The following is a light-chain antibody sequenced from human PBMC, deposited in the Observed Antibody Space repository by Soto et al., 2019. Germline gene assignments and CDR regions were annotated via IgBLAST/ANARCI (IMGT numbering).Light chain of an antibody. CDR1: QNIGIY. CDR2: AAS. V-gene: IGKV1-39*01. CDR3: QQSYNSPPIT. J-gene: IGKJ5*01. Sequence: DIPMTQSPSSLSVSVGDRLNISCRASQNIGIYLNWYQQRPGKAPTLLIYAASSLQSGVPSRFRGSGYGTDFALTITSLQPEDFAIYHCQQSYNSPPITFGQVTRLEIK.